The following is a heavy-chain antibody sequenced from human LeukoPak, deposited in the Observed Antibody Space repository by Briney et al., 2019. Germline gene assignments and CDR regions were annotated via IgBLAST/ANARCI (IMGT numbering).Heavy chain of an antibody. V-gene: IGHV3-30*02. D-gene: IGHD2-15*01. CDR1: GFTFSSYG. CDR3: AKSLGVYCSGGSCYGGIDC. Sequence: GGPLRLSCAASGFTFSSYGMHWVRQAPGKGLGWVAFIRYDGSNKYYADSVKGRFTTSRDNSKKTLYLQMNSLRAEDTALYYCAKSLGVYCSGGSCYGGIDCWGQGTLVAVSS. CDR2: IRYDGSNK. J-gene: IGHJ4*02.